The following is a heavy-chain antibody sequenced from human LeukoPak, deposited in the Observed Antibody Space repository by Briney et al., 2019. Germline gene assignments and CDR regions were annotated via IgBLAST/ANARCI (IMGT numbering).Heavy chain of an antibody. J-gene: IGHJ4*02. V-gene: IGHV3-23*01. CDR3: AKSLKYCSGGSCPPFDY. D-gene: IGHD2-15*01. CDR2: ISGSGGST. CDR1: GFTFSAYA. Sequence: GGSLRLSCAGSGFTFSAYAVSWVRQAPGKGLEWVSAISGSGGSTYYADSVKGRFTIPRDNSKNTLYLQMNSLRAEDTAVYYCAKSLKYCSGGSCPPFDYWGQGNLVTVSS.